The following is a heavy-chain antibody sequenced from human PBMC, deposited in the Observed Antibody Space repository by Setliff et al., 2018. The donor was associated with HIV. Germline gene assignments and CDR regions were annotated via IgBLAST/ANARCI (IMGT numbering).Heavy chain of an antibody. CDR1: GYSISSTYY. D-gene: IGHD2-2*01. Sequence: SETLSLTCAVSGYSISSTYYWAWIRQPPGKGLEWIATIYHSGTTFHNPSLKSRVSMSVDTSKNQFSLKVTSVTAADTAVYYCARANIVVVPAAIYWYFDLWGRGTLVTVSS. V-gene: IGHV4-38-2*01. J-gene: IGHJ2*01. CDR3: ARANIVVVPAAIYWYFDL. CDR2: IYHSGTT.